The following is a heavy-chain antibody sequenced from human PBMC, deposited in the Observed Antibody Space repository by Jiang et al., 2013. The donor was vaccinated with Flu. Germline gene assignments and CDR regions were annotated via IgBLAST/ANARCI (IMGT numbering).Heavy chain of an antibody. CDR1: GGSISSYY. D-gene: IGHD3-10*01. Sequence: GPGLVKPSETLSLTCTVSGGSISSYYWSWIRQPPGKGLEWIGYIYYSGSTNYNPSLKSRVTISVDTSKNQFSLKLSSVTAADTAVYYCARFGDGDCFDYWGQGTLVTVSS. J-gene: IGHJ4*02. CDR2: IYYSGST. CDR3: ARFGDGDCFDY. V-gene: IGHV4-59*08.